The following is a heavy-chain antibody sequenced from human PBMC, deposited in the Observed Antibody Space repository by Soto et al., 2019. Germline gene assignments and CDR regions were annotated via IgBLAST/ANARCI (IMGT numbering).Heavy chain of an antibody. CDR1: GFTFSSYG. Sequence: GGSLRLSCAASGFTFSSYGMHWVRQAPGKGLEWVAVISYDGSNKYYADSVKGRFTISRDNSKNTLYLQMNSLRAEDTAVYYCAKDCSRWLRLALYYYYYYVMDVWGQGTTVTVSS. V-gene: IGHV3-30*18. CDR2: ISYDGSNK. D-gene: IGHD5-12*01. J-gene: IGHJ6*02. CDR3: AKDCSRWLRLALYYYYYYVMDV.